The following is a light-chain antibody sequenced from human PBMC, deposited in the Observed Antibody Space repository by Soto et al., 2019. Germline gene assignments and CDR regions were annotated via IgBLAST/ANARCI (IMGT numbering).Light chain of an antibody. CDR1: QSVSSSY. Sequence: EIVLTQSPGTLSLSPGERATLSCRASQSVSSSYLAWYQQKPGQAPRLLIYGASSRATGIPDRFIGSGSGTDFPLTISRLEPEDFAVYYCQQYGSSPLFTFGPGTEVDIK. CDR2: GAS. CDR3: QQYGSSPLFT. J-gene: IGKJ3*01. V-gene: IGKV3-20*01.